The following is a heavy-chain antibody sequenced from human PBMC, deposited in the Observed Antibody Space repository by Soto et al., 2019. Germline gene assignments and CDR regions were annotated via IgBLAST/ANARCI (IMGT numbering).Heavy chain of an antibody. Sequence: ASVKVSCKASGYTFTSYDINWVRQATGQGLEWMGWMNPNSGNTGYAQKFQGRVTMTRNTSISTAYMELSSLRSEDTAAYYCAQGATGQYDFWSGYYPWYYYYCLGVWGQGTRVT. CDR1: GYTFTSYD. J-gene: IGHJ6*01. D-gene: IGHD3-3*01. CDR3: AQGATGQYDFWSGYYPWYYYYCLGV. CDR2: MNPNSGNT. V-gene: IGHV1-8*01.